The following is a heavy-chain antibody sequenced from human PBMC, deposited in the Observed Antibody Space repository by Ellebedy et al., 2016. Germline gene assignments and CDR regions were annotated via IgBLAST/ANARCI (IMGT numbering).Heavy chain of an antibody. CDR2: VNHRRGT. D-gene: IGHD2-15*01. Sequence: GSLRLXXGVSGWSFSDYYWSWIRQPPGKGLEWIGEVNHRRGTNYNPSLKSRITISVDMSKNQFSLKLNSVTAADTAVYYCARAIGGYCSSGACSRWAFDIWGQGTMVTVSS. J-gene: IGHJ3*02. V-gene: IGHV4-34*01. CDR1: GWSFSDYY. CDR3: ARAIGGYCSSGACSRWAFDI.